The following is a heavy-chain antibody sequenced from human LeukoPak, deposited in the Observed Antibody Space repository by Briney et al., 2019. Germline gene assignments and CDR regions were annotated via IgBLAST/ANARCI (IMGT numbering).Heavy chain of an antibody. CDR1: GFTFSSYA. V-gene: IGHV3-30*01. CDR2: ISYDGSNK. D-gene: IGHD5-12*01. CDR3: AKGYSGTYGCLDY. J-gene: IGHJ4*02. Sequence: GGSLRLSCAASGFTFSSYAMHWVRQAPGKGLEWVAVISYDGSNKYYADSVKGRFTISRDNSKNTLYLQMNSLRAEDTAVYYCAKGYSGTYGCLDYWGQGTLVTVSS.